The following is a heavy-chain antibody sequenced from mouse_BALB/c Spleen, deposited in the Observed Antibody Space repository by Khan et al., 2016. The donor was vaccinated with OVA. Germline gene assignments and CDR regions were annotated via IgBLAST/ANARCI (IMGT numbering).Heavy chain of an antibody. Sequence: QVQLQQSGAELVKPGASVKLSCKTSGYTFTSYWIQWVKQRPGQGLGWIGQIFPGTGTTYYNENFKGKATLTIDTSSITAYMQLSSLTSEDSAVYCCARGYFGNYEFAYWGQGTLVTVSA. CDR3: ARGYFGNYEFAY. D-gene: IGHD2-1*01. CDR2: IFPGTGTT. CDR1: GYTFTSYW. V-gene: IGHV1S132*01. J-gene: IGHJ3*01.